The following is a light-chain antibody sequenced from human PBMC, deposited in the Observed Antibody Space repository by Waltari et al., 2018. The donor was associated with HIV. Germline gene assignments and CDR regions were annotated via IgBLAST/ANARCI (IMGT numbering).Light chain of an antibody. V-gene: IGKV4-1*01. J-gene: IGKJ3*01. Sequence: DIVMTQSPDSLAVSLGERATIHCKSSQSVLYSSNNKNYLAWYQQKPGQPPKLLIYWASTRESGVPDRFSGSGSGTDFTLTISSLQAEDVAVYYCQQYYITPFTFGPGTKVDIK. CDR3: QQYYITPFT. CDR1: QSVLYSSNNKNY. CDR2: WAS.